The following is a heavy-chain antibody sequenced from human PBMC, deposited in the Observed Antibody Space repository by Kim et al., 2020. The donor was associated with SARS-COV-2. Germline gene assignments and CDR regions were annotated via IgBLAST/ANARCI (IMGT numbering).Heavy chain of an antibody. CDR2: ISYDGSNK. J-gene: IGHJ4*02. CDR1: GFTFSSYA. V-gene: IGHV3-30-3*01. CDR3: ARPGSGSYLSYFDY. D-gene: IGHD1-26*01. Sequence: GGSLRLSCAASGFTFSSYAIHWVRQAPGKGLEWVAVISYDGSNKYYADSVKGRFTISRDNSKNTLYLQMNSLRADDTAVYYCARPGSGSYLSYFDYWGQG.